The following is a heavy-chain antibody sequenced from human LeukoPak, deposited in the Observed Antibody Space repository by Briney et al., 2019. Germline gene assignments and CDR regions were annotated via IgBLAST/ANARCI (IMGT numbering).Heavy chain of an antibody. Sequence: GASVKVSCKASGYTFTSYYMHWVRQAPGQGLEWMGIINPSGGSTSYAQKFQGRVTMTRDTSTSTVYMELSSLRSEDTAVYYCATRQQPFLGYYYAFGAFDIWGQGTMVTVSS. D-gene: IGHD3-22*01. CDR2: INPSGGST. J-gene: IGHJ3*02. CDR3: ATRQQPFLGYYYAFGAFDI. CDR1: GYTFTSYY. V-gene: IGHV1-46*01.